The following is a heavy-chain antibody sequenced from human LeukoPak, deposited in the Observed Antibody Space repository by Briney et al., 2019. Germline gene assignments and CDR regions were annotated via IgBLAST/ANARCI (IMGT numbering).Heavy chain of an antibody. CDR1: GYTFTSYA. J-gene: IGHJ5*02. V-gene: IGHV7-4-1*02. CDR2: INTNTGNP. CDR3: ARGAWGLEQRGPYNWFDP. Sequence: GASVKVSCKASGYTFTSYAMNWVRQAPGQGLEWMGWINTNTGNPTYAQGFTGRFVFSLDTSVSTAYLQISSLKAEDTAVYYCARGAWGLEQRGPYNWFDPWGQGTLVTVSS. D-gene: IGHD1/OR15-1a*01.